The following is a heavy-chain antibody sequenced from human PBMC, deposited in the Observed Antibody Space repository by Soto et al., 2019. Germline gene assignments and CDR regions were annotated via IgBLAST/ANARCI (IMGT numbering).Heavy chain of an antibody. CDR2: IKQDGSEK. CDR1: GFTFSSYW. V-gene: IGHV3-7*01. J-gene: IGHJ4*02. CDR3: ARGSSGWYSGGEGAIIDY. D-gene: IGHD6-19*01. Sequence: GGSLRLSCAASGFTFSSYWMSWVRQAPGKGLEWVANIKQDGSEKYYVDSVKGRFTISRDNAKNSLYLQMNSLRAEDTAVYYCARGSSGWYSGGEGAIIDYWGQGTLVTVSS.